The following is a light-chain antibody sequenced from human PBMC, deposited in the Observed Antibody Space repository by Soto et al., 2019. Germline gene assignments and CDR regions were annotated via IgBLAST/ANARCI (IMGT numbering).Light chain of an antibody. CDR3: QQRADWPLS. J-gene: IGKJ4*01. CDR1: QSVGNS. V-gene: IGKV3-11*01. CDR2: DVY. Sequence: EILLTQSPAALSLSPGERATLSCRASQSVGNSLAWYQQKPGQAPRLLIYDVYSKPLGIPARFTGSGSGTDFTLPISGLQPEDFAVYYCQQRADWPLSFGGGTKVEVK.